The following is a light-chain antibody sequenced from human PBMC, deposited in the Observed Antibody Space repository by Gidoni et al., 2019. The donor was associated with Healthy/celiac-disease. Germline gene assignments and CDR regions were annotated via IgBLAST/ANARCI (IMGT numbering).Light chain of an antibody. Sequence: DIQMTQSPSTLSASVGSRVTITCRSSQSISSWLAWYQQKPGNDPKLLIYKASSLESGVPSRFSGSGSGTEFTLTSSSLQPDDFATYYCQQYNSYSKTFGQGTKVEIK. CDR3: QQYNSYSKT. CDR1: QSISSW. V-gene: IGKV1-5*03. CDR2: KAS. J-gene: IGKJ1*01.